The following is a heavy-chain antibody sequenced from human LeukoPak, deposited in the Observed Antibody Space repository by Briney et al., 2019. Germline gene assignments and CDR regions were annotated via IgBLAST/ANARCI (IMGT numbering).Heavy chain of an antibody. V-gene: IGHV3-33*01. Sequence: GGSLRLSCAASGFTFSSYGMHWVRQAPGKGLEWVAVIWYDGSNKYYADSVRGRFTISRDNSKNTLYLQMNSLRAEDTAVYYCARENIAAAGYYSDYWGQGTLVTVSS. CDR2: IWYDGSNK. CDR1: GFTFSSYG. CDR3: ARENIAAAGYYSDY. J-gene: IGHJ4*02. D-gene: IGHD6-13*01.